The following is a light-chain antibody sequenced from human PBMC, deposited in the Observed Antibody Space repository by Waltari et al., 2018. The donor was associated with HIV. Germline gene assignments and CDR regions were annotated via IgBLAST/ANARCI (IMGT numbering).Light chain of an antibody. J-gene: IGKJ1*01. CDR1: QSVGSN. CDR3: QQRSNWPRT. Sequence: EIVMTQSPATLSVSPGERATLSCRASQSVGSNLAWYQQKAGQAPRLLIYGASTRATGIPARFRGSGSGTDFTLTISSLQSEDFGVYYCQQRSNWPRTFGQGTKVEIK. V-gene: IGKV3-15*01. CDR2: GAS.